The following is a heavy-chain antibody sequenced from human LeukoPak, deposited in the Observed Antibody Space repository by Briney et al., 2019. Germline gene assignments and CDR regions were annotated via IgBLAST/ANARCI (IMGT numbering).Heavy chain of an antibody. Sequence: QPGGSLRLSCAASGFTFSSYWMSWVRQAPGKGLEWVANIKQDGSEKYYVDSVKGRFTISRDNAKNSLYLQMNSLRAEDTAVYYCARNQWELVGVLDYWGQGTLVSVAS. J-gene: IGHJ4*02. CDR1: GFTFSSYW. CDR3: ARNQWELVGVLDY. D-gene: IGHD1-26*01. V-gene: IGHV3-7*01. CDR2: IKQDGSEK.